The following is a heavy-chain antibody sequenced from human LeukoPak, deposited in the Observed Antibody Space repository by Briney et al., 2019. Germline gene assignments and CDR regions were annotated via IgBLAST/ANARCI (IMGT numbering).Heavy chain of an antibody. CDR1: GGSISSSSYY. J-gene: IGHJ3*02. CDR3: ARASTPIFGVAMNAFDI. V-gene: IGHV4-39*07. CDR2: IYYSGST. D-gene: IGHD3-3*01. Sequence: PSETLSLTCTVSGGSISSSSYYWGWIRQPPGKGLEWIGSIYYSGSTYYNPSLKSRVTISVDTSKNQFSLKLSSVTAADTAVYYCARASTPIFGVAMNAFDIWGQGTMVTVSS.